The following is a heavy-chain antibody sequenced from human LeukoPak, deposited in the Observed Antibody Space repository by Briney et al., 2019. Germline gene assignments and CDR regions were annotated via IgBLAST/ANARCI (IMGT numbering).Heavy chain of an antibody. CDR1: GFIFSHHG. J-gene: IGHJ4*02. D-gene: IGHD5-24*01. CDR3: VKDDGWVQYAN. CDR2: IRADAVTT. V-gene: IGHV3-23*01. Sequence: GGSLRLSCATSGFIFSHHGMNWVRQAPGKGLEWVSGIRADAVTTYYADSVKGRFIISRDNSKNTVYLQMNSLSAEDAAVYDCVKDDGWVQYANWGQGTLVTVSS.